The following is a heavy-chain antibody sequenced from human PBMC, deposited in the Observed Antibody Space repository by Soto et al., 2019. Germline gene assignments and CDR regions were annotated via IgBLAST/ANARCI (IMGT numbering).Heavy chain of an antibody. J-gene: IGHJ5*02. Sequence: QVQLQESGPGLVRPSQTLSLSCTVSGGSISNSANHWSWIRQHPGEGLEWIGYIYCSGGTYYSPSLKGRVTMSIDASKNQFSLKLSSVTAADTAVYYCAKGVRGVPNWFDPWGQGTLVTVSS. D-gene: IGHD3-10*01. CDR2: IYCSGGT. CDR1: GGSISNSANH. V-gene: IGHV4-31*03. CDR3: AKGVRGVPNWFDP.